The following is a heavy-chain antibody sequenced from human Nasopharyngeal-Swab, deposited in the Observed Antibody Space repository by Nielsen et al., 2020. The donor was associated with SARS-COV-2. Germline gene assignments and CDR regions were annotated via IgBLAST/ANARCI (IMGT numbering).Heavy chain of an antibody. J-gene: IGHJ2*01. CDR3: ARVQERWWNFDL. CDR1: GFSFSDYY. V-gene: IGHV3-11*05. CDR2: ISSSSSYT. Sequence: GESLKISCAASGFSFSDYYITWIRQAPGKGLEWVAYISSSSSYTNYADSVKGRFTISRDNAKNTLYLQMNSLKAEDTAVYYCARVQERWWNFDLWGRGTLVTVSS. D-gene: IGHD5-24*01.